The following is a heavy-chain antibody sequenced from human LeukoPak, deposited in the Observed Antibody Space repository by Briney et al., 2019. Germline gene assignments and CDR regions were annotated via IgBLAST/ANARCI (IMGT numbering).Heavy chain of an antibody. D-gene: IGHD3-16*02. CDR1: GFTFSSYE. V-gene: IGHV3-48*03. Sequence: GGSLRLSCAASGFTFSSYEMNWVRQAPGKGLEWVSYISSSGSTIYYADSVKGRFTISRDNAKNSLYLQMNSLRAEDTAVYYCARDLGLRLGELSQSGYWGQGTLVTVSS. J-gene: IGHJ4*02. CDR3: ARDLGLRLGELSQSGY. CDR2: ISSSGSTI.